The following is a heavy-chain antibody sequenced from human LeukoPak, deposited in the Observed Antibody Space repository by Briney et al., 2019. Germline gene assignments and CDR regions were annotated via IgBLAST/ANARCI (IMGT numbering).Heavy chain of an antibody. Sequence: SVKVSCKTSGYTFTAYYLHWVRQAPGQGLEWMGRIIPSLGIPKYGPRFQGRLTITADKSTDTAYMELSSLRSEDTAVYYCARAPGGFDIWGQGTMVTVSS. CDR2: IIPSLGIP. CDR3: ARAPGGFDI. V-gene: IGHV1-69*04. D-gene: IGHD1-1*01. J-gene: IGHJ3*02. CDR1: GYTFTAYY.